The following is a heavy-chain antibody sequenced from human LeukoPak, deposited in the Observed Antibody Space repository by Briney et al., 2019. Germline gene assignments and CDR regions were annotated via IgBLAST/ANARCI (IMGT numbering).Heavy chain of an antibody. D-gene: IGHD6-13*01. Sequence: KPSETLSLTCTVSGYSISNGYYWGWIRQPPGKGLEWVGSIYHRGSTNYNPSLKSRVTISVDTSKNQFSLKLSSVTAADTAVYYRARVYYSSSYDYWYFDLWGRGTLVTVSS. CDR1: GYSISNGYY. CDR2: IYHRGST. J-gene: IGHJ2*01. V-gene: IGHV4-38-2*02. CDR3: ARVYYSSSYDYWYFDL.